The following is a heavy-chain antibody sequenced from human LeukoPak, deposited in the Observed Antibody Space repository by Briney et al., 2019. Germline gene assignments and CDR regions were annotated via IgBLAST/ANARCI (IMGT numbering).Heavy chain of an antibody. CDR2: ISAYNGNT. D-gene: IGHD6-6*01. CDR3: ARCIAARRYFQGELDY. J-gene: IGHJ4*02. CDR1: GYTFTSYG. V-gene: IGHV1-18*01. Sequence: ASVKVSCKASGYTFTSYGISWVRQAPGQGLEWMGWISAYNGNTNYAQNLQGRVTMTTDTSTSTAYMELRSLRSDDTAVYYCARCIAARRYFQGELDYWGQGTLVTVSS.